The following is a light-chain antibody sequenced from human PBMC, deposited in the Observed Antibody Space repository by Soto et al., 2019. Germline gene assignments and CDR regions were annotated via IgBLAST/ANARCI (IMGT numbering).Light chain of an antibody. Sequence: QSVLTQPASVSGSPGQSITISCTGTSSDVGGYNYVSWYQQHPGKAPKLMIYDVSNRPSGVSNRFSGSKSGNTASLTISGLQAEDEADYYCSSYTSSSILNFYVFGTGTKVTV. CDR2: DVS. J-gene: IGLJ1*01. V-gene: IGLV2-14*01. CDR1: SSDVGGYNY. CDR3: SSYTSSSILNFYV.